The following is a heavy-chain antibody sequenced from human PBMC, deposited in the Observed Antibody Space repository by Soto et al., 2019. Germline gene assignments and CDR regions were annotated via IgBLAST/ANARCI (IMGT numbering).Heavy chain of an antibody. CDR3: ASLTEYCTSTKCPDLDGTFDT. Sequence: PGGSLRLSCAASGFTFSNYWMSWVRQALGKGLEWVANIKQDGSERYYVDSVKGRFTLSRDNAKNSLQLQMSSLRDEDTAVYYCASLTEYCTSTKCPDLDGTFDTWGQGKMVTVSS. CDR2: IKQDGSER. J-gene: IGHJ3*02. D-gene: IGHD2-2*01. CDR1: GFTFSNYW. V-gene: IGHV3-7*01.